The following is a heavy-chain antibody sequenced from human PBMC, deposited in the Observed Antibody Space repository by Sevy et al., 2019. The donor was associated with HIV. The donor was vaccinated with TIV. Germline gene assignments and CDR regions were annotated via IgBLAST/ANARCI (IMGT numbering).Heavy chain of an antibody. Sequence: GGSLRLSCAVSGMTFSTYNMSWVRQAPGKGLEWISYISSDSTTKYYADSVKGRFTISRDNAKNSLYLQMNSLRDEDTAVYYCAGERVRELDYWGQGTLVTVSS. CDR3: AGERVRELDY. D-gene: IGHD3-10*01. V-gene: IGHV3-48*02. J-gene: IGHJ4*02. CDR1: GMTFSTYN. CDR2: ISSDSTTK.